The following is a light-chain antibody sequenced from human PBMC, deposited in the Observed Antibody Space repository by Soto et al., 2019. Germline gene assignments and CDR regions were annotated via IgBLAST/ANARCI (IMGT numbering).Light chain of an antibody. CDR2: DVS. V-gene: IGKV1-5*01. Sequence: IQMTHSPSTLSAYVGDRVSVAFRASHSISSWLVWYQQKPGKAPYLLISDVSSLERGVPSRFSGSGSGTEFTLTISSMQPDDFATFYCQQYNGYSRTFGQGTKVDI. J-gene: IGKJ1*01. CDR3: QQYNGYSRT. CDR1: HSISSW.